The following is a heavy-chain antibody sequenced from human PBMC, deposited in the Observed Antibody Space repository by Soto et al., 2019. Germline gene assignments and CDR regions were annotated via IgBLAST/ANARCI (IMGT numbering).Heavy chain of an antibody. J-gene: IGHJ5*02. V-gene: IGHV4-59*01. CDR3: ARGWKDTSSWYGPDWFDP. CDR2: IYDSGST. CDR1: GGSINNYY. D-gene: IGHD6-13*01. Sequence: TLSLTCTVSGGSINNYYWRWIRQPPGKGLEWIGYIYDSGSTNYNPSLKSRVTMSVDTSKNQFSLNLSSVTAADTALYYCARGWKDTSSWYGPDWFDPWGQGTLVTVSS.